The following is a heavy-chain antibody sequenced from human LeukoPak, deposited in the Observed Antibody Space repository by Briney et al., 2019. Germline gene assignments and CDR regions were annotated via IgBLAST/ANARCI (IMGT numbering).Heavy chain of an antibody. CDR2: ISYDGSTR. CDR1: GFTFSSYS. J-gene: IGHJ5*02. Sequence: GGSLRLSCAASGFTFSSYSMNWVRQAPGKGLEWVALISYDGSTRYYADSVKGRFTISRDNSKNTLYLQMNSLRTEDTAVYYCTRDRAPPGWFDPWGQGTLVTVSS. CDR3: TRDRAPPGWFDP. V-gene: IGHV3-30*03.